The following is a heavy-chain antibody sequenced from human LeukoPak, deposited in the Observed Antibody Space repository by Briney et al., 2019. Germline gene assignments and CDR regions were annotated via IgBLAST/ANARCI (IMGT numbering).Heavy chain of an antibody. J-gene: IGHJ3*02. V-gene: IGHV3-11*04. CDR2: ISSSGSTI. D-gene: IGHD2-21*02. CDR1: GFTFSDYY. Sequence: GGSLRLSCAASGFTFSDYYMSWIRQAPGKGLEWVSYISSSGSTIYYADSVKGRFTISRDNAKNSLYLQMNSLSVEDRAVHYWVSAVTAMIWGQGTILTVSS. CDR3: VSAVTAMI.